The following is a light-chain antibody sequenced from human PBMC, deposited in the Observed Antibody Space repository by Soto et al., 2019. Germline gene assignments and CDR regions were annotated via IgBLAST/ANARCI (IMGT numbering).Light chain of an antibody. V-gene: IGLV1-47*01. CDR1: SSNIGSNY. Sequence: QPVLTQPPSASGTPGQRVTISCSGSSSNIGSNYVYWYQQLPGTAPQLLIYRNNQRPSGVPDRFSGSKSGTSASLAISGLRSADEADYYCAAWDDSLSGYYVFGTGTKLTVL. J-gene: IGLJ1*01. CDR3: AAWDDSLSGYYV. CDR2: RNN.